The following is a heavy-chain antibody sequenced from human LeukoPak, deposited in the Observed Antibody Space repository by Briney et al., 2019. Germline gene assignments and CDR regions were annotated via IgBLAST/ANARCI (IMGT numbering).Heavy chain of an antibody. J-gene: IGHJ4*02. CDR3: ARRGSGWYYFDY. CDR2: IYYSGST. V-gene: IGHV4-39*01. D-gene: IGHD6-19*01. Sequence: KPGGSLRLSCAASGFTFSDSYMTWIRQPPGKGLEWIGSIYYSGSTYYNPSLKSRVTISVDTSKNQFSLKLSSVTAADTAVYYCARRGSGWYYFDYWGQGTLVTVSS. CDR1: GFTFSDSY.